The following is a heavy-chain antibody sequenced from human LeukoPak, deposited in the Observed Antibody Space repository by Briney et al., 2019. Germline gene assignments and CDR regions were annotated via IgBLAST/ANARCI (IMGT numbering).Heavy chain of an antibody. CDR2: INPNSGGT. J-gene: IGHJ4*02. V-gene: IGHV1-2*04. CDR3: ARESGIPRYSYRLPLGY. D-gene: IGHD5-18*01. CDR1: GYTFTGYY. Sequence: ASVKVSCKASGYTFTGYYMHWVRQAPGQGLEWMGWINPNSGGTNYAQKFQGWVTMTRDTSISTAYMELSRLRSDDTAEYYCARESGIPRYSYRLPLGYWGQGTLVTASS.